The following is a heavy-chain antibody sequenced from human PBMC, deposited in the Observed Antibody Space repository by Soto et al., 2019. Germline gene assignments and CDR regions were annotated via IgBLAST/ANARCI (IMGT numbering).Heavy chain of an antibody. V-gene: IGHV4-61*01. D-gene: IGHD3-3*01. CDR1: GGSFKSGSYS. CDR2: VYHTGRT. Sequence: QVQLQESGPGLVKPSETLSLTCTVSGGSFKSGSYSWSWIRQPPGKGLEWSGYVYHTGRTSYNPSRKSRVSISMDTSKNQFSLNLDSVTAADTAVYFCARDFAYFDSWGQGTLVTVSS. CDR3: ARDFAYFDS. J-gene: IGHJ4*02.